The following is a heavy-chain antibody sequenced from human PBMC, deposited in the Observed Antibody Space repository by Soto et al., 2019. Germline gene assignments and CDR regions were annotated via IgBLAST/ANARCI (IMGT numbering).Heavy chain of an antibody. Sequence: SETLSLTCAVSSGSISSSNWWSWVRQPPGKGLEWIGEIYHSGSTNYNPSLKSRVTISVDKSKNQFSLKLSSVTAADTAVYYCARLLGYCSSTSCYAGWFDPWGQGTLVTVSS. D-gene: IGHD2-2*01. CDR2: IYHSGST. CDR1: SGSISSSNW. J-gene: IGHJ5*02. V-gene: IGHV4-4*02. CDR3: ARLLGYCSSTSCYAGWFDP.